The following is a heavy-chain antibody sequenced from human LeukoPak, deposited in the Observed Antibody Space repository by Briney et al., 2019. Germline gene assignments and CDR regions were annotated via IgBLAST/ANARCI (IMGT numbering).Heavy chain of an antibody. J-gene: IGHJ1*01. CDR3: VPNHYDSSGYLGDFQH. Sequence: GGSLRLSCAASGFTFSSYAMSWVRQAPGKGLEWVSDISGGGATTFYADSVKGRFTISRDNSKNTLYLQMNSLRAEDTAVYYCVPNHYDSSGYLGDFQHWGQGTLVTVSS. CDR2: ISGGGATT. V-gene: IGHV3-23*01. CDR1: GFTFSSYA. D-gene: IGHD3-22*01.